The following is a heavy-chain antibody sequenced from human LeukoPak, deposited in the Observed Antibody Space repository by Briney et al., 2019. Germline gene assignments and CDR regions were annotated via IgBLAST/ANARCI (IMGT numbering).Heavy chain of an antibody. J-gene: IGHJ4*02. D-gene: IGHD5-24*01. Sequence: PGGSLRLSCTASGFTFGDYAMSWVRQAPGMGLEWVGFIRSKTYDGTTEYAASVKGRFTISRDDSKRIAYLQMNSLKTDDTAVYYCTRVWLQYFDYWGQGTLITVSS. CDR3: TRVWLQYFDY. CDR2: IRSKTYDGTT. V-gene: IGHV3-49*04. CDR1: GFTFGDYA.